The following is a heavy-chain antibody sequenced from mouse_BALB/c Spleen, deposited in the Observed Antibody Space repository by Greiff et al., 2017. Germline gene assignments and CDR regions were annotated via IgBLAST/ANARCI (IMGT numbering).Heavy chain of an antibody. J-gene: IGHJ2*01. CDR3: ARGSYGY. CDR1: GFNIKDYY. Sequence: EVKLQESGAELVRPGALVKLSCKASGFNIKDYYMHWVKQRPEQGLEWIGWIDPENGNTIYDPKFQGKASITADTSYNTAYLQLSSLTSEDTAVYYCARGSYGYWGQGTTLTVSS. CDR2: IDPENGNT. V-gene: IGHV14-1*02. D-gene: IGHD1-1*02.